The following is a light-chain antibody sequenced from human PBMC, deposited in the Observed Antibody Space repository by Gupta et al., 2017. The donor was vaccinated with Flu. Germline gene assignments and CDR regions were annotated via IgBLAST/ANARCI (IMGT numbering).Light chain of an antibody. V-gene: IGLV1-40*01. CDR3: QSYGSRLSSAV. CDR1: SSNIGARYD. J-gene: IGLJ3*02. CDR2: SNR. Sequence: QSVLTQPPSVSGVPGQRVTIACTGSSSNIGARYDVHWYQQLPGKDTKVLIFSNRNRPSAVPARFSASKSGTSASPPIAGLQAEDEADDYGQSYGSRLSSAVCGGGTRLTVL.